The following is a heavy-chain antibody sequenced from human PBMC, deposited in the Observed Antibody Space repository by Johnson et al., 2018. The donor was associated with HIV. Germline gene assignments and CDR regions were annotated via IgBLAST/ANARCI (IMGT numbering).Heavy chain of an antibody. CDR2: IKQAGSEK. CDR1: GFTFSSYW. J-gene: IGHJ3*02. Sequence: VQLVESGGVLVQPGGSLRLSCSASGFTFSSYWMSWVRQAPGQGLVCVANIKQAGSEKFYVDSVKGRFTISRDSAKNSLYLQMNSLRAEDTAVYYCARHWAAAGRDAFDIWGQGTMVSVSS. V-gene: IGHV3-7*05. D-gene: IGHD6-13*01. CDR3: ARHWAAAGRDAFDI.